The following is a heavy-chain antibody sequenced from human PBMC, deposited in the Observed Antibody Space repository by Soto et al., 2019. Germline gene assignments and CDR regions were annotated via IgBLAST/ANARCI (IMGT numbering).Heavy chain of an antibody. J-gene: IGHJ4*02. CDR1: GFTFSGYW. CDR3: ATAVRGSAWSY. Sequence: EVKLEESGGGLVQTGGSLRLSCAVSGFTFSGYWMRWVRQSPGRGLEGVANIKDDGSQTYYVGSVRGRFTISRDNGQNSLYLHMRGLRVEDTAVYYCATAVRGSAWSYWGQGTLVTVSS. V-gene: IGHV3-7*01. D-gene: IGHD6-19*01. CDR2: IKDDGSQT.